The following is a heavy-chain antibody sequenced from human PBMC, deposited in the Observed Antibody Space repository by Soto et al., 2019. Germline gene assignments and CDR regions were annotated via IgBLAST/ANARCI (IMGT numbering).Heavy chain of an antibody. J-gene: IGHJ4*02. CDR1: GFTFSSYW. CDR3: VRGTPTPGLDY. D-gene: IGHD1-7*01. Sequence: EVQLVESGGGLVQPGGSLRLSCVVSGFTFSSYWMNWVRQAPGKGLEWVANIKQDGSETHYVDSVTRRFTISRDNAKNSLYLQRNSLRAEDTAVYYCVRGTPTPGLDYWGQGTLVTVSS. CDR2: IKQDGSET. V-gene: IGHV3-7*03.